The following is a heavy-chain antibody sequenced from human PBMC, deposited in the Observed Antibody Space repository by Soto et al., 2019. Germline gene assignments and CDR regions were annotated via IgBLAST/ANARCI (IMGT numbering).Heavy chain of an antibody. Sequence: SLKISCKGSGYSFTSYWIGWVRQMPGKGLEWMGIIYPGDSDTRYSPSFQGQVTISADKSISTAYLQWSSLKASDTAMYYCARQMTTVGYGYYGMDVWGQGTTVTVSS. V-gene: IGHV5-51*01. CDR1: GYSFTSYW. D-gene: IGHD4-4*01. CDR3: ARQMTTVGYGYYGMDV. J-gene: IGHJ6*02. CDR2: IYPGDSDT.